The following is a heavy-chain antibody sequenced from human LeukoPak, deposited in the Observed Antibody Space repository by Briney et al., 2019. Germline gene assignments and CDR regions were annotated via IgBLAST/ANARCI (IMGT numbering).Heavy chain of an antibody. D-gene: IGHD1-26*01. Sequence: SETLSLTCAVSGYYISSGYYWGWIRQPPGKGLEWIGSIYHSGSTYYNPSLKSRVTISVDTSKNQFSRKLIPGAARDSCRNYSSYGTLDARDMWGQGPIVTVSS. CDR1: GYYISSGYY. V-gene: IGHV4-38-2*01. CDR2: IYHSGST. J-gene: IGHJ3*02. CDR3: SYGTLDARDM.